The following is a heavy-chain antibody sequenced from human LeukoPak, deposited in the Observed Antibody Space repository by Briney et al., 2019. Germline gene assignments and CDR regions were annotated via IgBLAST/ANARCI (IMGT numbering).Heavy chain of an antibody. CDR2: ISYDGSNK. Sequence: GGSLRLYCAASGFTFSSYAMHWVRQAPGKGLEWVAVISYDGSNKYYADSVKGRFTISRDNSKNTLYLQMNSLRAEDTAVYYCAKVAVAGNDYWGQGTLVTVSS. D-gene: IGHD6-19*01. CDR3: AKVAVAGNDY. V-gene: IGHV3-30-3*01. CDR1: GFTFSSYA. J-gene: IGHJ4*02.